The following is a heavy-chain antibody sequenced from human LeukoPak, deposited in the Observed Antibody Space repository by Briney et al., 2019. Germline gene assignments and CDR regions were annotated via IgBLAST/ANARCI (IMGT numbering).Heavy chain of an antibody. CDR2: IYHSGST. J-gene: IGHJ3*02. Sequence: SQTLSLTCAVSGGSISSGGYSWSWIRQPPGKGLEWIGYIYHSGSTYYNPSLKSRVTISVGRSKNQFSLKLSSVTAADTAVYYCARYCSGGSCYLAAFDIWGQGTMVTVSS. CDR1: GGSISSGGYS. D-gene: IGHD2-15*01. V-gene: IGHV4-30-2*01. CDR3: ARYCSGGSCYLAAFDI.